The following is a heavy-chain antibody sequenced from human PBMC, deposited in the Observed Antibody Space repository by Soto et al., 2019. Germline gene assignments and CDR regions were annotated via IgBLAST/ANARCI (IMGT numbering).Heavy chain of an antibody. CDR2: IIPILGIA. J-gene: IGHJ4*02. V-gene: IGHV1-69*02. Sequence: SVMGSCKASGGTFSSYNISWVRQAPGQGLERMGRIIPILGIANYAQKFQGRVTITADKSTSTAYMELSSLRSEDTAVYYCARGKGYCSSTICPRSFSQCDYWGQGTLVTVSS. D-gene: IGHD2-2*01. CDR3: ARGKGYCSSTICPRSFSQCDY. CDR1: GGTFSSYN.